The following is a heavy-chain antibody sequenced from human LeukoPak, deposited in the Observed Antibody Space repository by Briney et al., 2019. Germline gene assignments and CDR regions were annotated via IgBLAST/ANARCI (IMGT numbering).Heavy chain of an antibody. CDR2: MNPNSGNT. CDR3: ASSGELYYFDY. CDR1: GYTFTSYD. V-gene: IGHV1-8*01. D-gene: IGHD1-26*01. J-gene: IGHJ4*02. Sequence: ASVKVSCKASGYTFTSYDINWVRQATGQGLEWMGWMNPNSGNTGYAQKFQGRVTMTRDTSTSTVYMELSSLRSEDTAVYYCASSGELYYFDYWGQGTLVTASS.